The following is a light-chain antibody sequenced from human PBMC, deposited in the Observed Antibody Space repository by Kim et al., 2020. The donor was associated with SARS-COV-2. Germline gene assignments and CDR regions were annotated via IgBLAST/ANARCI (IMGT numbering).Light chain of an antibody. CDR3: LQYNDWRT. V-gene: IGKV3-15*01. Sequence: EIVMTQSPATLSVSPGERATLSCRASQSLTTNLAWYQQKPGQAPRLLIYGASTRATGVPARFRGSGSGTEFTLTISSLQSEDFAVYYCLQYNDWRTFGQGTKLEI. CDR1: QSLTTN. CDR2: GAS. J-gene: IGKJ1*01.